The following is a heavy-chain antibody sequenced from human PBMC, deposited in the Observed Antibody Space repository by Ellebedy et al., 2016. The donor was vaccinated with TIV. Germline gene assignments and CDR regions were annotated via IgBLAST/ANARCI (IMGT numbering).Heavy chain of an antibody. D-gene: IGHD3-3*01. CDR2: SNSENYS. CDR1: GFTFRSYS. Sequence: GGSLRLSXAVSGFTFRSYSMSWVRQAPGKGLQCVSCSNSENYSFYAEAVKGRFTITRDDAKNSLYLQMNSLRPDDTAVYYCARGNISDGIDFWGRGTEVTVSS. J-gene: IGHJ3*01. V-gene: IGHV3-21*01. CDR3: ARGNISDGIDF.